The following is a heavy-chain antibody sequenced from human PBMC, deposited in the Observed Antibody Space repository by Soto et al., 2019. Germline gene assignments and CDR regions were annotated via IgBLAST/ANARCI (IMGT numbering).Heavy chain of an antibody. CDR1: GFTFSSYG. J-gene: IGHJ4*02. V-gene: IGHV3-33*01. Sequence: QVQLVESGGGVVQPGRSLRLSCAASGFTFSSYGMHWVRQAPGKGLEWVAVIWSDGSNKYYADSVKGRFTVSRDNSENTLYLQMNSLGVEDTAVYYCTRRGSGTYSIDYWGQGTLVTVSS. D-gene: IGHD1-26*01. CDR3: TRRGSGTYSIDY. CDR2: IWSDGSNK.